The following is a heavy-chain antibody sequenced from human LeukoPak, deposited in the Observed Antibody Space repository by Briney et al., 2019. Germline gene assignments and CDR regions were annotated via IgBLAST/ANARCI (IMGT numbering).Heavy chain of an antibody. V-gene: IGHV1-69*10. D-gene: IGHD2-21*02. CDR3: ARDMSPPGVLLTADYGLDV. CDR2: IIPLVEEA. Sequence: VASVKVSCKASGGHFDIYGVRWVRQAPAQGLEWMGGIIPLVEEAMYSHKLQNRFTIAARRFTSEAYMEVRRLRPEGTAVYICARDMSPPGVLLTADYGLDVWGQGATVTVSS. CDR1: GGHFDIYG. J-gene: IGHJ6*02.